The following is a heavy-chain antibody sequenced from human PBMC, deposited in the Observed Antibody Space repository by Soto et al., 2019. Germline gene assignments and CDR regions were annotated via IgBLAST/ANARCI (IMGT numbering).Heavy chain of an antibody. D-gene: IGHD3-22*01. CDR3: ARDFEASDYYDSSGYANDNFDY. J-gene: IGHJ4*02. Sequence: ASVKVSCKASGGTFSSYGISWVRQAPGQRLEWMGGIIPIFGTANYAQKFQGRVTITADESTSTAYMELSSLRSEDTAVYYCARDFEASDYYDSSGYANDNFDYWGQGTLVTVSS. CDR2: IIPIFGTA. CDR1: GGTFSSYG. V-gene: IGHV1-69*13.